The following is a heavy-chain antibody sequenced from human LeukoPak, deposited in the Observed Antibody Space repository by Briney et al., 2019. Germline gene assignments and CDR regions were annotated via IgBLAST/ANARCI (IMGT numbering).Heavy chain of an antibody. V-gene: IGHV1-24*01. CDR1: GYTLTELS. J-gene: IGHJ3*02. D-gene: IGHD2-2*02. Sequence: ASVKVSCKVSGYTLTELSMHWVRQAPGKGLEWMGGFDPEEGETIYAQKFQGRVTMTEDTSTDTAYMELSSLRSEDTAVYYCATDKYPFSAFDIWGQGTMVTVSS. CDR3: ATDKYPFSAFDI. CDR2: FDPEEGET.